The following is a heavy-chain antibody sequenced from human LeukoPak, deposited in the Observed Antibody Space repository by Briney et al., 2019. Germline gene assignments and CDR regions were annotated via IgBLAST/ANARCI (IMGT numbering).Heavy chain of an antibody. CDR2: ISGTGGST. J-gene: IGHJ4*02. CDR1: GFTFGSYA. CDR3: ARRYFDS. Sequence: GGSLRLSCAASGFTFGSYAMSWVRQAPGKGLECVSAISGTGGSTYYTDSVKGRFTISRDNSKNTLYLQMNSLRTEDTAVYYCARRYFDSWGQGTLVTVSS. V-gene: IGHV3-23*01.